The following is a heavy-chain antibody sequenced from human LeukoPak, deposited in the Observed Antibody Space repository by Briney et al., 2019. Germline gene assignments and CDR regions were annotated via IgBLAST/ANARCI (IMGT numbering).Heavy chain of an antibody. J-gene: IGHJ4*02. CDR2: IKQDGSEK. Sequence: GGSLRLSCAASGFTFSSYWMSWVRQAPGKGLEWVANIKQDGSEKYYVDSVKGRFTISRDNAKNSLYLQMNSLRAEDTAVYYCARDRIWFGELSGVDYWGQGTLVTVSP. CDR1: GFTFSSYW. D-gene: IGHD3-10*01. CDR3: ARDRIWFGELSGVDY. V-gene: IGHV3-7*01.